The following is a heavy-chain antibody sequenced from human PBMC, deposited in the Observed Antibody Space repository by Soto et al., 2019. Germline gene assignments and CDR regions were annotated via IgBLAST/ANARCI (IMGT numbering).Heavy chain of an antibody. Sequence: EVQLLESGGGLEQPGGSLRLSCAASGFTFSDHAMSWVRQAPGKGLEWVSGISGSGGSTDYAESVKGRFTISRDNSKNTLYLKMNSLRVEDTAVYYCAKRNWEGCRSISCYLYDHWGQGALVTVST. V-gene: IGHV3-23*01. CDR2: ISGSGGST. J-gene: IGHJ4*02. CDR3: AKRNWEGCRSISCYLYDH. CDR1: GFTFSDHA. D-gene: IGHD2-2*01.